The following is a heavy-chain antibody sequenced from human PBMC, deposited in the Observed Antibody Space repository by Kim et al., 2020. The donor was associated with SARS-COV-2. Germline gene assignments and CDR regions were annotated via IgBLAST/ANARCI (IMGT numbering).Heavy chain of an antibody. V-gene: IGHV1-2*02. CDR2: SGGT. D-gene: IGHD3-10*01. CDR3: ARDRGDY. Sequence: SGGTNYAQTLEGRVTITRDTTINTAYMELSRLRSDDTAVYYCARDRGDYWGQGTLVTVSS. J-gene: IGHJ4*02.